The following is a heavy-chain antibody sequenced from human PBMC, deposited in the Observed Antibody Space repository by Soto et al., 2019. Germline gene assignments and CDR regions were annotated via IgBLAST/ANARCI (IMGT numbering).Heavy chain of an antibody. V-gene: IGHV3-33*01. CDR2: IWYDGSNK. CDR3: ARGGYSYGYLDY. D-gene: IGHD5-18*01. Sequence: PGGSLRLSCAASGFTFSSYGMHWVRQAPGKGLEWVAVIWYDGSNKYYADPVKGRFTISRDNSKNTLYLQMNSLRAEDTAVYYCARGGYSYGYLDYWGQGTLVTVSS. J-gene: IGHJ4*02. CDR1: GFTFSSYG.